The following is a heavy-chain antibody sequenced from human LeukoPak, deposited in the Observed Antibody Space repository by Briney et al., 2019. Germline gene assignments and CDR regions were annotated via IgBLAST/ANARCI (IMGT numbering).Heavy chain of an antibody. V-gene: IGHV3-30*18. CDR3: AKDGYCSSTSCYPNHFDS. Sequence: GRSLRLSCAASGFTFSNYGMHWVRQAPGKGLEWVAVISYGGSNKYYADSVKGRFTISRDNSKSTLYLQMNSLRAEDTAVYYCAKDGYCSSTSCYPNHFDSWGQGTLVTVSS. J-gene: IGHJ4*02. CDR2: ISYGGSNK. CDR1: GFTFSNYG. D-gene: IGHD2-2*03.